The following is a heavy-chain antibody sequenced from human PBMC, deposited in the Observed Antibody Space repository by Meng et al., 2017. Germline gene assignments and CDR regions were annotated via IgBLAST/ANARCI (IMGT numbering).Heavy chain of an antibody. D-gene: IGHD6-19*01. Sequence: QESGRGLVTPLGTMSLSCVVSGGSISGVDWWSWVRQPPGKGLEWIGEIYHGGNTNYNPSLKSRVTISIDKSKNQFSLKLSSVTAADTAVYYCASWIYSCGWQWGQGTLVTVSS. CDR1: GGSISGVDW. V-gene: IGHV4/OR15-8*02. CDR3: ASWIYSCGWQ. CDR2: IYHGGNT. J-gene: IGHJ4*02.